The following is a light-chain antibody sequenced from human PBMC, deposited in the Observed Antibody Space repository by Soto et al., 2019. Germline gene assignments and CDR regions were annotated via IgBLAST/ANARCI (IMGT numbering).Light chain of an antibody. J-gene: IGLJ3*02. CDR3: SSYTSDSHRV. Sequence: QSALTQPASVSGSPGQSITISCTGTSSDVGGYNYVSWYPQHPGKAPKLMIYEVSNRPSGVSNRFSGSKSGNTATLAISGPQAVYEGDYYCSSYTSDSHRVFGGGTEVTVL. V-gene: IGLV2-14*01. CDR1: SSDVGGYNY. CDR2: EVS.